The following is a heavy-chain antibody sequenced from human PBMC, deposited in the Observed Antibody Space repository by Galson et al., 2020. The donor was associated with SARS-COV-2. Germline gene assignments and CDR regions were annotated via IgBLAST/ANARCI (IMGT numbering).Heavy chain of an antibody. CDR1: GFTFSSYA. CDR2: ISYDGSNK. V-gene: IGHV3-30-3*01. Sequence: TGGSLRLSCAASGFTFSSYAMHWVRQAPGTGLEWVAVISYDGSNKYYADSVKGRFTISRDNSKNTLYLQMNSLRAEDTAVYYWARDPVITFGGVIAMGYYYGMDVWGQGTTVTVSS. CDR3: ARDPVITFGGVIAMGYYYGMDV. D-gene: IGHD3-16*02. J-gene: IGHJ6*02.